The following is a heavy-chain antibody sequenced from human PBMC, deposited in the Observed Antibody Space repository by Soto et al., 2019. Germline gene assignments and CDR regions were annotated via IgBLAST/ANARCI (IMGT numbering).Heavy chain of an antibody. CDR2: IYPGDSDT. CDR3: ARLVVPAPSGGEGYYCGMDV. J-gene: IGHJ6*02. D-gene: IGHD2-2*01. V-gene: IGHV5-51*01. Sequence: GESLKISCKGSGYSFTSYWIGWVRQMPRKGLEWMGIIYPGDSDTRYSPSFQGQVTISADKSISTAYLQWSSLKASDTAMYYWARLVVPAPSGGEGYYCGMDVWGQGTTVTVSS. CDR1: GYSFTSYW.